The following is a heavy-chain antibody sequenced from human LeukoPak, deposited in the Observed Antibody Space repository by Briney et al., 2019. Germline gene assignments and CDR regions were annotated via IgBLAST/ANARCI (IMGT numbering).Heavy chain of an antibody. CDR1: GFTVSSNY. V-gene: IGHV3-9*01. Sequence: PGGSLRLSCAASGFTVSSNYMSWVRQAPGKGLEWVSGISWNSGSIGYADSVKGRFTISRDNAKNSLYLQMNSLRAEDTALYYCAKASRGYSSSWHFDYWGQGTLVTVSS. CDR2: ISWNSGSI. J-gene: IGHJ4*02. D-gene: IGHD6-13*01. CDR3: AKASRGYSSSWHFDY.